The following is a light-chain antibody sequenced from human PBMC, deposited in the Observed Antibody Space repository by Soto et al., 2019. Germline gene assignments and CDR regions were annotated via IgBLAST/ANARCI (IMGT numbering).Light chain of an antibody. CDR3: QQDGSSPIT. CDR1: QSVSSSY. Sequence: EIGLTQSQGTLSLSPGERATLSCRASQSVSSSYLAWHQQKPGQAPRLLTYGASSRATGIPDRFSGSGSGTIFPLTISRLEPEDFAVYYCQQDGSSPITFGGETKVEVK. CDR2: GAS. V-gene: IGKV3-20*01. J-gene: IGKJ4*01.